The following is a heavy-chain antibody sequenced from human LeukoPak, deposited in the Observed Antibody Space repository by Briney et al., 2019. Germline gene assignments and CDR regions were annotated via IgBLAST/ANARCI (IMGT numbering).Heavy chain of an antibody. Sequence: GGTLRRTCGGSGFTISSYSRNWVRQAPGKGREWRAGISTDSSHIYYADTANGRFTISRDNSNNTLYLQMNSLRAEDTAVYYCARDRHVLLWFGELFSWGQGTLVTVSS. V-gene: IGHV3-21*01. CDR1: GFTISSYS. CDR3: ARDRHVLLWFGELFS. J-gene: IGHJ5*02. CDR2: ISTDSSHI. D-gene: IGHD3-10*01.